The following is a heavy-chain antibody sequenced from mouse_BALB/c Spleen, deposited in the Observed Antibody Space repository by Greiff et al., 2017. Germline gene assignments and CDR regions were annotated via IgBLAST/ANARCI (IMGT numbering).Heavy chain of an antibody. V-gene: IGHV1S135*01. CDR3: ARGNLYYAMDY. D-gene: IGHD2-1*01. CDR2: IDPYNGGT. CDR1: GYSFTGYN. J-gene: IGHJ4*01. Sequence: VQLKQSGPELGKPGASVKISCKASGYSFTGYNMYWVKQSHRKSLEWIGYIDPYNGGTSYNQKSKGKATLTVDKSSSTAYMHLNSLTSEDSAIYYCARGNLYYAMDYWGQGTSVTVSS.